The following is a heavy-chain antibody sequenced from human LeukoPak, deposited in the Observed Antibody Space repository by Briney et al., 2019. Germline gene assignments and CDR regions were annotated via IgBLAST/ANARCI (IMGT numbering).Heavy chain of an antibody. CDR2: ISGSGGTT. Sequence: PGGSLRLSCAASGFTFTDYYMSWIRQAPGKGLEWVSAISGSGGTTYYADSVKGRFTISRDNSKNTLYLQMNSLRAEDTAVYYCAKWHNSGWYYSFDYWGQGTLVTVSS. V-gene: IGHV3-23*01. J-gene: IGHJ4*02. CDR3: AKWHNSGWYYSFDY. CDR1: GFTFTDYY. D-gene: IGHD6-19*01.